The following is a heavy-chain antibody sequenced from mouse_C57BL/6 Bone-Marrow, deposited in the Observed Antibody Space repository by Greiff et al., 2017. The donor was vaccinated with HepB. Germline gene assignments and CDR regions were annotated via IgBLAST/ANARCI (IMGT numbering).Heavy chain of an antibody. CDR3: TRWGVVARRKDYAMDY. J-gene: IGHJ4*01. CDR1: GFTFSSYA. Sequence: EVKLVESGEGLVKPGGSLKLSCAASGFTFSSYAMSWVRQTPEKRLEWVAYISSGGDYIYYADTVKGRFTICRDNARNTLYLQMSSLKSEDTAMYYCTRWGVVARRKDYAMDYWGQGTSVTVSS. V-gene: IGHV5-9-1*02. CDR2: ISSGGDYI. D-gene: IGHD1-1*01.